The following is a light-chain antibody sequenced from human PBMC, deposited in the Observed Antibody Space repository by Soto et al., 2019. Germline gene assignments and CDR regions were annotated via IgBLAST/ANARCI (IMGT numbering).Light chain of an antibody. CDR1: QSISAW. Sequence: DIQMTQSPSTLSASVGDRVIITCRASQSISAWLAWYQQKPGKAPKLLIFKASNLERGVPSRFSGSGSGTEFTLTISSLQPDDFATYYCHQYNSYSVTFGQGTKVEI. V-gene: IGKV1-5*03. CDR3: HQYNSYSVT. J-gene: IGKJ1*01. CDR2: KAS.